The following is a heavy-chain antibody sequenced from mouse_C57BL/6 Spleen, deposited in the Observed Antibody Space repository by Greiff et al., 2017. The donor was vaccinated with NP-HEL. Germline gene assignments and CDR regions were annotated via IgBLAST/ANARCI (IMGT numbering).Heavy chain of an antibody. CDR3: ARGSSGAWFAY. V-gene: IGHV5-17*01. D-gene: IGHD1-1*01. J-gene: IGHJ3*01. CDR1: GFTFSDYG. Sequence: EVKVVESGGGLVKPGGSLKLSCAASGFTFSDYGMHWVRQAPEKGLEWVAYISSGSSTIYYADTVKGRFTISRDNAKNTLFLQMTSLRSEDTAMYYCARGSSGAWFAYWGQGTLVTVSA. CDR2: ISSGSSTI.